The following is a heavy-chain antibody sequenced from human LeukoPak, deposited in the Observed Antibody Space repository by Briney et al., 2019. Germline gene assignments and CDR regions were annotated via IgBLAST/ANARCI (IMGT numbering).Heavy chain of an antibody. CDR1: GGSISSGVSY. V-gene: IGHV4-31*03. J-gene: IGHJ4*02. CDR2: IYYSGST. Sequence: SETLSLSCTVSGGSISSGVSYWSWIRQHPGKGLEWMGNIYYSGSTYYNPSLKSRVTISVDTSKSQFSLKLSSVTAADTAVYYCAREGYDSSYYYYLDNCGQGTLVTVSS. CDR3: AREGYDSSYYYYLDN. D-gene: IGHD3-22*01.